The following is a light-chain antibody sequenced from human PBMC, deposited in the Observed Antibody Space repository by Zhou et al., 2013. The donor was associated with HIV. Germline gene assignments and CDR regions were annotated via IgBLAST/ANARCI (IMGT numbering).Light chain of an antibody. J-gene: IGKJ1*01. CDR1: QNIGSN. Sequence: EIVMTQSPATLSVSPGERATLSCRASQNIGSNLAWYQQKPGQAPRLLIYGASSRATGIPDRFSGSGSGTDFTLTISRLEPEDFAVYYCQQYGNSPKWTFGQGTKVEIK. CDR2: GAS. CDR3: QQYGNSPKWT. V-gene: IGKV3-20*01.